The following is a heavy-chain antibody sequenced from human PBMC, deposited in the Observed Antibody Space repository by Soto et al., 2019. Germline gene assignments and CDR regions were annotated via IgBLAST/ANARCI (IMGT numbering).Heavy chain of an antibody. CDR1: GYTFTGYY. CDR3: ARGLVVVVAATRNWFDP. J-gene: IGHJ5*02. V-gene: IGHV1-2*02. Sequence: ASVKVSCKASGYTFTGYYMHWVRQAPGQGLEWMGWINPNSGGTNYAQKFQGRVTMTRDTSISTAYMELSRLRSDDTAVYYCARGLVVVVAATRNWFDPWGQGTLVTVPQ. D-gene: IGHD2-15*01. CDR2: INPNSGGT.